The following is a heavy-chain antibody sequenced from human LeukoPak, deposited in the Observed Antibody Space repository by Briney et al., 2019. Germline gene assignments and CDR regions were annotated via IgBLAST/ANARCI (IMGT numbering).Heavy chain of an antibody. Sequence: KPSETLSLTCTVSGGSISSSSHYWGWIRQPPGKGLEWIGSIYYSGGTYYNPSLKSRVTISVDTSKNQFSLKLSSVTAADTAVYYCARHDAPGGYYYDSSRAFDIWGQGTMVTVSS. V-gene: IGHV4-39*01. CDR2: IYYSGGT. D-gene: IGHD3-22*01. CDR3: ARHDAPGGYYYDSSRAFDI. CDR1: GGSISSSSHY. J-gene: IGHJ3*02.